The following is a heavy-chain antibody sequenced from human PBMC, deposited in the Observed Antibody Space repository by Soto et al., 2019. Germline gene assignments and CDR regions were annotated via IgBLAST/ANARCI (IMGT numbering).Heavy chain of an antibody. CDR1: GGSIISSHYY. J-gene: IGHJ4*02. CDR3: ARQGSY. Sequence: SXNLTLPWTVSGGSIISSHYYWCWIRQPPGKGLEWIGSIYYSGSTYYNPSLKSRINISADPSKNQVSLTLTSVTAADTAVYYCARQGSYWGQGALVTVSS. V-gene: IGHV4-39*01. CDR2: IYYSGST.